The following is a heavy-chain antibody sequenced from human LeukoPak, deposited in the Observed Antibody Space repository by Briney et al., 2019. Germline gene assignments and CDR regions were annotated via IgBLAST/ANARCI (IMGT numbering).Heavy chain of an antibody. Sequence: RTGGSLRLSCAASGFTFSDYAITWIRQAPGKGLEWVSTISGSGHNTYYADSVQGRFTISRGNSKNTLFLQMNSLRAEDTAVYYCAKDPNGDYVGAFDMWGQGTMVTVSS. J-gene: IGHJ3*02. CDR2: ISGSGHNT. CDR3: AKDPNGDYVGAFDM. CDR1: GFTFSDYA. V-gene: IGHV3-23*01. D-gene: IGHD4-17*01.